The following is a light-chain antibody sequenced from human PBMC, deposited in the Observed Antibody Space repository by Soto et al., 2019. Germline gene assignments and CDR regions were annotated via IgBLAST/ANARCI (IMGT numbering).Light chain of an antibody. Sequence: DIQMTQSPSSLSASVGDRVTITCRASQTIRNYLNWYQQKPGKAPNLLIYGSFTLQTGVPSRFSGSGSGTDFTLTISSLQPEDFATYYCQQTYSLPRTFGPGTKVEIK. V-gene: IGKV1-39*01. CDR1: QTIRNY. J-gene: IGKJ1*01. CDR3: QQTYSLPRT. CDR2: GSF.